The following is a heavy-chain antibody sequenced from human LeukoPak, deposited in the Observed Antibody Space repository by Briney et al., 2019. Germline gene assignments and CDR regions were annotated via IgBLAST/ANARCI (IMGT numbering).Heavy chain of an antibody. D-gene: IGHD6-13*01. Sequence: SETLSLTCTFSGGSISSYYWSWIRQPPGKGLDWIGYIYYSGSTNYNPTLKSRVTISVDTSKYQFSLKLSSVTAADTAVYYCARTYSSRREAEYFQHWGQGTLVTVSS. CDR2: IYYSGST. CDR1: GGSISSYY. V-gene: IGHV4-59*01. CDR3: ARTYSSRREAEYFQH. J-gene: IGHJ1*01.